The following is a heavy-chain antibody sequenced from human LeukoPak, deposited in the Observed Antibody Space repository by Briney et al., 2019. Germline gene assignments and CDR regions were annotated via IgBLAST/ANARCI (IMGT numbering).Heavy chain of an antibody. CDR2: ISYDGSNK. V-gene: IGHV3-30-3*01. D-gene: IGHD3-22*01. J-gene: IGHJ3*02. CDR3: ARYYYDGSGSDAFDI. CDR1: GFTFSSYA. Sequence: GGSLRLSCAASGFTFSSYAMHWVRQAPGKGLEWVAVISYDGSNKYYADSVKGRFTISRDNSKNTLYLQMNSLRAEDTAVYYCARYYYDGSGSDAFDIWGQGTMVTVSS.